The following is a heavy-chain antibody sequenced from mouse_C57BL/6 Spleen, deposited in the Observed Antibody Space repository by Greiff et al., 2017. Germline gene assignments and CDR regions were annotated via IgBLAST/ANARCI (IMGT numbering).Heavy chain of an antibody. Sequence: VQLVESGAELVRPGASVKLSCKASGYTFTDYYINWVKQRPGQGLEWIARIYPGSGNTYYNEKFKGKATLTAEKSSSTAYMQLSSLTSEDSAVYFCARGDGYYVGAYWGQGTLVTVSA. D-gene: IGHD2-3*01. V-gene: IGHV1-76*01. CDR3: ARGDGYYVGAY. CDR2: IYPGSGNT. CDR1: GYTFTDYY. J-gene: IGHJ3*01.